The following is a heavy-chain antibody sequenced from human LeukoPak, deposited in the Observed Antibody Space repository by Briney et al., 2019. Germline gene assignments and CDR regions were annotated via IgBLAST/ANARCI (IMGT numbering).Heavy chain of an antibody. CDR3: ARRGGPIWFGELWLFDY. D-gene: IGHD3-10*01. CDR1: GFSFGDFA. J-gene: IGHJ4*02. V-gene: IGHV3-49*03. CDR2: IRGKASGATT. Sequence: GGSLRLSCLGSGFSFGDFALSWFRQAPGKGLEWVGFIRGKASGATTEYAAVVKGRFSISRDESKTMAYLQMNSLKPEDTAVYYCARRGGPIWFGELWLFDYWGQGTLVTVSS.